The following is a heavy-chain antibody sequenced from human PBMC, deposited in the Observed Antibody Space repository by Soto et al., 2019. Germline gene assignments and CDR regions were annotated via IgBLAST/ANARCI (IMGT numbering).Heavy chain of an antibody. Sequence: PSETLSLTCTVSGGSISSGGYYWSWIRQHPGKGLEWIGYIYYSGSTYYNPSLKSRVTISVDTSKNQFSLKLSSVIAADTAVYYCARVVVLNYYYVDVWGKGTTVTVSS. D-gene: IGHD2-2*01. J-gene: IGHJ6*03. CDR3: ARVVVLNYYYVDV. CDR2: IYYSGST. V-gene: IGHV4-31*03. CDR1: GGSISSGGYY.